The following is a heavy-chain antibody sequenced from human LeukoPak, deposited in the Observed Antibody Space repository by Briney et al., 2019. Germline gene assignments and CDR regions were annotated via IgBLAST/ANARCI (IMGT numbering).Heavy chain of an antibody. CDR3: AKDSSGSFDY. CDR1: GFTFDDYA. V-gene: IGHV3-23*01. CDR2: ISGSGGST. D-gene: IGHD6-19*01. Sequence: GGSLRLSCAASGFTFDDYAMSWVRQAPGKGLEWVSAISGSGGSTYYADSVKGRFTISRDNSKNTLYLQMNSLRAEDTAVYYCAKDSSGSFDYWGQGTLVTVSS. J-gene: IGHJ4*02.